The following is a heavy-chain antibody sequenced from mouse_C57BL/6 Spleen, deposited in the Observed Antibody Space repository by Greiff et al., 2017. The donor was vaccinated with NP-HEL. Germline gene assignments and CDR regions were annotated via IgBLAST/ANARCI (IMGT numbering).Heavy chain of an antibody. D-gene: IGHD2-3*01. CDR2: IHPNSGST. Sequence: QVQLQQPGAELVKPGASVKLSCKASGYTFTSYWMHWVKQRPGQGLEWIGMIHPNSGSTNYNEKFKSKATLTVDKSSSTAYMQLSSLTSEDSAVYYCARAGMNGYYPWFAYWGQGTLVTVSA. J-gene: IGHJ3*01. V-gene: IGHV1-64*01. CDR1: GYTFTSYW. CDR3: ARAGMNGYYPWFAY.